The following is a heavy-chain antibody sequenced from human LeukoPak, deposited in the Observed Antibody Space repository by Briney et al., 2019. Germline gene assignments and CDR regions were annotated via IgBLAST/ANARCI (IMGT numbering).Heavy chain of an antibody. CDR1: GGSISSGGYY. V-gene: IGHV4-30-2*01. CDR3: ATYRTKRITIFGVGSRPFDY. D-gene: IGHD3-3*01. Sequence: PSQTLSLTCTVSGGSISSGGYYWSWIRQPPGKGLEWIGYIYHSGSTYYNPSLESRVTISVDRSKNQFSLKLSSVTAADTAVYYCATYRTKRITIFGVGSRPFDYWGQGTLVTVSS. CDR2: IYHSGST. J-gene: IGHJ4*02.